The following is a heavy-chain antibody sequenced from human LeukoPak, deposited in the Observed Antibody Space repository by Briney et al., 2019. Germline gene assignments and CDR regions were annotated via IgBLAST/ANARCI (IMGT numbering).Heavy chain of an antibody. CDR2: INHSGRT. Sequence: PSETLSLTCAVYGGSFSDYFWGWIRQPPGKGLEWIGEINHSGRTYYNPSPKSRVTISVDTSTNQFSLNLSSVTAADTAVYYCARDVVVVPAAIHYGMDVWGQGTTVTVSS. D-gene: IGHD2-2*01. J-gene: IGHJ6*02. CDR3: ARDVVVVPAAIHYGMDV. CDR1: GGSFSDYF. V-gene: IGHV4-34*01.